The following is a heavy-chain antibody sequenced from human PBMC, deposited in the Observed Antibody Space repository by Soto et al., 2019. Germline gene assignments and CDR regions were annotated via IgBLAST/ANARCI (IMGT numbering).Heavy chain of an antibody. J-gene: IGHJ3*02. Sequence: QLQLQESGPGLVKPSETLSRTCSVSGGSISSSNYYWGWIRQPPGKGLEWIGSIFYSGSTYYSPSLKSRVSISVDTSKHQFSLKLSSVTAADTALYFCAAGVYCSSASCYARPFDIWGQGTMVTVSS. CDR2: IFYSGST. V-gene: IGHV4-39*01. CDR1: GGSISSSNYY. D-gene: IGHD2-2*01. CDR3: AAGVYCSSASCYARPFDI.